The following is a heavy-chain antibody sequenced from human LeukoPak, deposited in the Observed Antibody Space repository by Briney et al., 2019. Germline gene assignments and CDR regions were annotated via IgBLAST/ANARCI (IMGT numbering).Heavy chain of an antibody. CDR2: IYYSGST. CDR3: ARAPTSPYYYDSSGYYYFDY. D-gene: IGHD3-22*01. CDR1: GDSFSLGGYH. J-gene: IGHJ4*02. Sequence: PSETLSLTCTVSGDSFSLGGYHWSWIRQHPGKGREWIGYIYYSGSTHYNPAHERRVTIAGDTSKSQFSLKLSSVTAADTAVYYCARAPTSPYYYDSSGYYYFDYWGQGTLVTVSS. V-gene: IGHV4-31*03.